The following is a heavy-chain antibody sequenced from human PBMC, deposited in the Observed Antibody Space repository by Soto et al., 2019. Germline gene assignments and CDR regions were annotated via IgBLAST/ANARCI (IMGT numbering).Heavy chain of an antibody. J-gene: IGHJ4*02. Sequence: EVQLVESGGGLVKPGGSLRLSCAASGFIFSSYTMTWVRQAPGKGLEWVSSISSSSSNIEYADSVKGRFSVSRDNANNSLFLKINGLRPATTSVYYCAREDYAGASPRFDSWGLGALVTVSS. CDR2: ISSSSSNI. CDR1: GFIFSSYT. D-gene: IGHD4-17*01. CDR3: AREDYAGASPRFDS. V-gene: IGHV3-21*01.